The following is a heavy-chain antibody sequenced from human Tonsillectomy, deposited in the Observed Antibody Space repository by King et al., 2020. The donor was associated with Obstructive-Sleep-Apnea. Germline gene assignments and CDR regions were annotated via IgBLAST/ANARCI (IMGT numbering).Heavy chain of an antibody. CDR3: ARVGPSQTDY. Sequence: QLQESGPGLVKPSETLSLTCTVSGYSISSDYYWGWIRQPPGKGLEWISTIYHSGRTYYNPSLMSRVTISVDTSKNQFSLRLRSVTAAETAVYYCARVGPSQTDYWGQGTLVTVSS. J-gene: IGHJ4*02. D-gene: IGHD3-16*01. CDR1: GYSISSDYY. CDR2: IYHSGRT. V-gene: IGHV4-38-2*02.